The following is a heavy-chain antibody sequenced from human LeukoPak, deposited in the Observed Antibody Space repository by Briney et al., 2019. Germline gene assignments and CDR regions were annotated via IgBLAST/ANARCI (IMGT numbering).Heavy chain of an antibody. D-gene: IGHD6-19*01. J-gene: IGHJ4*02. CDR3: TRDLGNTGWYTFDF. CDR2: TYYRSKWYF. Sequence: SHPLSPNSAISPSGVSSINGYLNWIRQSLSKGLEWVGRTYYRSKWYFDYAESLKGRVTISPDTSKNQFSLQLNSVIPEDTAIYYCTRDLGNTGWYTFDFWGQGTLVTVSS. V-gene: IGHV6-1*01. CDR1: PSGVSSINGY.